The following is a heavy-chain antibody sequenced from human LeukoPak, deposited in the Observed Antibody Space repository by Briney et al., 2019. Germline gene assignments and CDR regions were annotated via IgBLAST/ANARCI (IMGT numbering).Heavy chain of an antibody. CDR3: ARGSRGWGSRLWFDP. V-gene: IGHV1-18*01. D-gene: IGHD3-16*01. CDR1: GYTFTSYG. CDR2: ISAYNGNT. J-gene: IGHJ5*02. Sequence: ASVKVSCKASGYTFTSYGISWVRQAPGQGLEWMGWISAYNGNTNYAQKFQGRVTMTRNTSISTAYMELSSLRSEDTAVYYCARGSRGWGSRLWFDPWGQGTLVTVSS.